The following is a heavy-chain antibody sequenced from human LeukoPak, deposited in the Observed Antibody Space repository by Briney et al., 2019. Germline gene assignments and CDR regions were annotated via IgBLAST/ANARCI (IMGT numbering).Heavy chain of an antibody. CDR1: GFTFSSYV. CDR2: ISYDGSNK. J-gene: IGHJ5*02. Sequence: PGGSLRLSCAASGFTFSSYVMHWVRQAPGKGLEWVAVISYDGSNKYYADSVKGRFTISRDNSKNTLYLQMNSLRAEDTAVYYCAKTLADPWGQGTLVTVSS. V-gene: IGHV3-30-3*02. CDR3: AKTLADP.